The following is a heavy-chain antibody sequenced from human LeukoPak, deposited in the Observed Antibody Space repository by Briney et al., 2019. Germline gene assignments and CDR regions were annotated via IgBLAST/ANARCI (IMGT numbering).Heavy chain of an antibody. J-gene: IGHJ4*02. CDR3: ARDMDSSGYPPFGY. D-gene: IGHD3-22*01. CDR2: INPNSGGT. V-gene: IGHV1-2*02. CDR1: GYTFTGYY. Sequence: ASVKVSCKASGYTFTGYYMHWVRQAPGQGLEWMGWINPNSGGTNYAQKFQGRVTMTRDTSISTAYMELSRLRSDDTAVYYCARDMDSSGYPPFGYWGQETLVTVSS.